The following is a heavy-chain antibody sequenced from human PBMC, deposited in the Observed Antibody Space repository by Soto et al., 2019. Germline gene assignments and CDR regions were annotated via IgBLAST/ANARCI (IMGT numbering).Heavy chain of an antibody. CDR1: GFTFSNNW. CDR3: VNGGWLGD. CDR2: IKSDGSVT. Sequence: VQLVESGGDLVQSGGSLRLSCAASGFTFSNNWMHWARQGPGKGLEWVSHIKSDGSVTMYADSVKGRFTISRDNAKKTLYLQMNSLRDEDTAMYYCVNGGWLGDWGQGTLVTVSS. J-gene: IGHJ4*02. D-gene: IGHD2-8*01. V-gene: IGHV3-74*03.